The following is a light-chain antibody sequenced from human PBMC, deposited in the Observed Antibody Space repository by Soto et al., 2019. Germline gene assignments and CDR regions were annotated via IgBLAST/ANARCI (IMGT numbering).Light chain of an antibody. CDR1: QTISSW. Sequence: DIQMTQSPSTLSGSVGDRVTITCRPSQTISSWLAWYQQKPGKAPKLLIYKASTLKSGVPSRFSGSGSGTEFPLTISSLQPDHFETYYCQQYNSDSEAFGQGTEVDIK. CDR2: KAS. V-gene: IGKV1-5*03. J-gene: IGKJ1*01. CDR3: QQYNSDSEA.